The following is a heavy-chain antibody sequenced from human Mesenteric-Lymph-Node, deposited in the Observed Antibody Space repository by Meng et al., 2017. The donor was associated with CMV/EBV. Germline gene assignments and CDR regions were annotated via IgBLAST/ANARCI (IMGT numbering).Heavy chain of an antibody. V-gene: IGHV3-48*03. CDR1: GFTFRSYE. D-gene: IGHD3-16*01. Sequence: GGSLRLSCAASGFTFRSYEMSWVRQAPGKGLEWVSYISDSASAIYYADSVKGRFSISRDNSKNMMYLQMNSLRAEDTAIYYCAKGVGGRAFDIWGQGTMVTVSS. J-gene: IGHJ3*02. CDR3: AKGVGGRAFDI. CDR2: ISDSASAI.